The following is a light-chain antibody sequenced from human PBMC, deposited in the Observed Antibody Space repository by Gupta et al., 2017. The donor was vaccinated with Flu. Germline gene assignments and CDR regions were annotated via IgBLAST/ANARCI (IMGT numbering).Light chain of an antibody. CDR2: GAS. J-gene: IGKJ2*03. CDR3: QQDNNWPPYS. CDR1: QSVNTN. V-gene: IGKV3-15*01. Sequence: EIVMTQSPATLSVSPGERATLSCRASQSVNTNLAWYQQKPSQAPRLLIYGASARATGIPARFSGSGYGTEFTLTISSRQPEDFAVYYCQQDNNWPPYSFGQGTKLEIK.